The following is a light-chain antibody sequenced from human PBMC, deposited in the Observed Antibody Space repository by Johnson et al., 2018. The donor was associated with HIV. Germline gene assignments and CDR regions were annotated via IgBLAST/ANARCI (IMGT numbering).Light chain of an antibody. CDR1: NSNIGNNY. CDR3: GWRDSSLNAYV. CDR2: ENN. Sequence: QLVLTQPPSVSAAPGQKVTISCSGSNSNIGNNYISWYQHLPGTAPKLLIYENNKRPSGIPDRFFGSKSGTSATLDITGLQTGDEGDYYCGWRDSSLNAYVFGAGTKVTVL. J-gene: IGLJ1*01. V-gene: IGLV1-51*02.